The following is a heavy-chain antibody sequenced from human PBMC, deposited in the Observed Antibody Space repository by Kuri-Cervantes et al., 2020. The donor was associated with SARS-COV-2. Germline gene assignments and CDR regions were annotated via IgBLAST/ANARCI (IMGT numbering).Heavy chain of an antibody. V-gene: IGHV3-21*01. CDR1: GFTFSSYS. Sequence: ETLSLTCAASGFTFSSYSTNWVRQAPGKGLEWVSSISSSSSYISYADSMKGRFTISRDNAKNSLYLQMNSLRAEDTAVYYCARGNYVMYSRWPTAPSDYWGQGTLVTVSS. CDR2: ISSSSSYI. D-gene: IGHD3-16*01. CDR3: ARGNYVMYSRWPTAPSDY. J-gene: IGHJ4*02.